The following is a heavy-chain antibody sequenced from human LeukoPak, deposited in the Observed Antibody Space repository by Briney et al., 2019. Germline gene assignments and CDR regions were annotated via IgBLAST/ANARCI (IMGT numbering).Heavy chain of an antibody. J-gene: IGHJ4*02. CDR3: ARGNYYDSSGYHQRFSDYFDY. CDR2: IYYSGST. D-gene: IGHD3-22*01. V-gene: IGHV4-59*01. CDR1: GGSISSYY. Sequence: SETLSLTCTVSGGSISSYYWSWIRQPPGKGLEWIGYIYYSGSTNYNPSLKSRVTISVDTSKNQFSLKLSSVTAADTAVYYCARGNYYDSSGYHQRFSDYFDYWGQGTLVTASS.